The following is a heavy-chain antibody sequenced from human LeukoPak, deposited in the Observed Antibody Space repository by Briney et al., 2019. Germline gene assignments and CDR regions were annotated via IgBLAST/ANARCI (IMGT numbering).Heavy chain of an antibody. Sequence: GGTLRLSCAASGFTFSHYGMTWVRQAPGKGLEWVSAIGSTGDNIHYADSVKGRFTISRDNSKNTLYLQMNSLRAEDTAVYYCALGFGEAYYYYYYYMDVWGKGTTVTISS. CDR2: IGSTGDNI. V-gene: IGHV3-23*01. J-gene: IGHJ6*03. CDR3: ALGFGEAYYYYYYYMDV. D-gene: IGHD3-10*01. CDR1: GFTFSHYG.